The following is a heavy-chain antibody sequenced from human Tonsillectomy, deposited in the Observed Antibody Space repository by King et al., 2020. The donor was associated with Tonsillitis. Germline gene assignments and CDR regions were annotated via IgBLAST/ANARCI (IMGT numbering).Heavy chain of an antibody. D-gene: IGHD6-13*01. CDR2: IYYSGST. J-gene: IGHJ6*02. CDR1: GGSSSSYY. Sequence: VQLQESGPGLVKPSETLSLTCTVSGGSSSSYYWSWVRPPPGKGLEWIGYIYYSGSTNYNPSLKSRVTISVDTSKNQFSLILNSVTAADTALYYCARHSSSWYSGMDVWGQGTTVTVSS. CDR3: ARHSSSWYSGMDV. V-gene: IGHV4-59*01.